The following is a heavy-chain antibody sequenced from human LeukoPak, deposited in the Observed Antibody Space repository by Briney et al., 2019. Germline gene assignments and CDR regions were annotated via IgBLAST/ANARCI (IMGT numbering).Heavy chain of an antibody. Sequence: PSQTLSLTCTVSGGSISSGSYYWSWIRQPAGKGLEWIGRIYTSGSTNYNPSLKSRVTISVDTSKNQFSLKLSSVTAADTAVYCCASIDTAMVDNYYYGMDVWGQGTTVTVSS. CDR3: ASIDTAMVDNYYYGMDV. J-gene: IGHJ6*02. D-gene: IGHD5-18*01. CDR1: GGSISSGSYY. V-gene: IGHV4-61*02. CDR2: IYTSGST.